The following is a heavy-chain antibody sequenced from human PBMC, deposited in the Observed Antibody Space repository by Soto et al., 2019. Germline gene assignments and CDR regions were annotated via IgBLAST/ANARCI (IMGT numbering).Heavy chain of an antibody. CDR3: ASFKVNDRELDY. CDR2: INHSGST. Sequence: SETLSLTCAVYGGSFSGYYWSWIRQPPGKGLEWIGEINHSGSTNYNPSLKSRVTISVDTSKNQFSLKLSSVTAADTAVYYCASFKVNDRELDYWGKGSLVT. J-gene: IGHJ4*02. V-gene: IGHV4-34*01. D-gene: IGHD1-1*01. CDR1: GGSFSGYY.